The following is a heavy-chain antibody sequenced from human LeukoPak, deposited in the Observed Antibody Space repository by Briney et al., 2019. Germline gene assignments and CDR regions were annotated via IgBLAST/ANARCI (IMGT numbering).Heavy chain of an antibody. Sequence: SETLSLTCAVYGGTFGGNYLSWMRQPPGQGLEWMGEINHDRGTSRGTHTYNPSLKRPVTISVDTSKNQFCLNLNAVTAANTAVYYCARGPREAEPGILGHSYYYYGMDVWGLGTTVTVSS. V-gene: IGHV4-34*01. CDR2: INHDRGTSRGTH. CDR1: GGTFGGNY. CDR3: ARGPREAEPGILGHSYYYYGMDV. D-gene: IGHD3/OR15-3a*01. J-gene: IGHJ6*02.